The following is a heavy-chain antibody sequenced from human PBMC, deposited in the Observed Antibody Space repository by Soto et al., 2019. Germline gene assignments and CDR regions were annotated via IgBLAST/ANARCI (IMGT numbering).Heavy chain of an antibody. V-gene: IGHV4-59*01. D-gene: IGHD6-6*01. CDR3: ARVHRVKQGYYYMDV. J-gene: IGHJ6*03. Sequence: SETLSLTCTVSGGSISSYYWSWIRQPPGKGLEWIGYIYYSGSTNYNPSLKSRVTISVDTSKNQFSLKLSSVTAADTAVYYCARVHRVKQGYYYMDVWGKGTTVTVSS. CDR2: IYYSGST. CDR1: GGSISSYY.